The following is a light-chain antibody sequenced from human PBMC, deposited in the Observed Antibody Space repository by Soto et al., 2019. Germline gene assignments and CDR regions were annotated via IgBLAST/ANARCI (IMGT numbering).Light chain of an antibody. V-gene: IGKV3-11*01. J-gene: IGKJ4*01. CDR1: QSVSSY. CDR3: QQRSNWPPVT. CDR2: DAS. Sequence: EIVLTQSPATLSLSPGERATLSCRASQSVSSYLAWYQQKPGQAPRLLIYDASNRATGIPARFSGSGSGTDFTLTISRLEPADFAIYYCQQRSNWPPVTFGGGTKVELK.